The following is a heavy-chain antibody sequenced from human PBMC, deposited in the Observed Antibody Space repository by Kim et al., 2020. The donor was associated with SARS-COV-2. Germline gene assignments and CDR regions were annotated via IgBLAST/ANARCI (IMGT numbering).Heavy chain of an antibody. CDR2: ISWNSGSI. CDR1: GFTFGDYA. J-gene: IGHJ3*02. V-gene: IGHV3-9*01. Sequence: GGSLRLSCAASGFTFGDYAMHWVRQAPGKGLEWVSGISWNSGSIGYADSVKGRFTISRDNAKNSLYLQMNSLRAEDTALYYCAKDMDHYDFWSGYYDAFDIWGQGTMVTVSS. D-gene: IGHD3-3*01. CDR3: AKDMDHYDFWSGYYDAFDI.